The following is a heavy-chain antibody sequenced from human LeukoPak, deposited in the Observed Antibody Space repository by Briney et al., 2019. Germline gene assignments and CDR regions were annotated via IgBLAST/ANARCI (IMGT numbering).Heavy chain of an antibody. V-gene: IGHV4-4*02. CDR2: IYHSGST. CDR1: GFTFSGYAV. J-gene: IGHJ6*02. D-gene: IGHD1/OR15-1a*01. Sequence: GSLRLSCEASGFTFSGYAVSWVRQPPGKGLEWIGEIYHSGSTNYNPSLKSRVTISVDKSKNQFSLKLSSVTAADTAVYYCARSNNTYGMDVWGQGTTVTVSS. CDR3: ARSNNTYGMDV.